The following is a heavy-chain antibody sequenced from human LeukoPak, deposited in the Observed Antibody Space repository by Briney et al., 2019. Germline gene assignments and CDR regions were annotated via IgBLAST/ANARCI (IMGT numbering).Heavy chain of an antibody. J-gene: IGHJ4*02. CDR3: ARDFLDILTGYYGSILDY. Sequence: PGGSLRLSCAASGFTFSSYAMSWVRQAPGKGLEWVANIKQDGSEKYYVDSVKGRFTISRDNAKNTLYLQMNSLRAEDTAVYYCARDFLDILTGYYGSILDYWGQGTLVTVSS. CDR2: IKQDGSEK. V-gene: IGHV3-7*01. D-gene: IGHD3-9*01. CDR1: GFTFSSYA.